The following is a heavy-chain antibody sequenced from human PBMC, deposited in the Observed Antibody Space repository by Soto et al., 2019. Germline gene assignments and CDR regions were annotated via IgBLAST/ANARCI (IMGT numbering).Heavy chain of an antibody. CDR2: IIPISGTA. CDR3: ARSQGSSTSLEIYYYYYYGMDV. CDR1: GGTFSSYA. J-gene: IGHJ6*02. D-gene: IGHD2-2*01. Sequence: QVQLVQSGAEVKKPGSSVKVSCTASGGTFSSYAIRWVRQAPGQGLEWMGGIIPISGTANYAQKFQGRVTITADESTSTAYRELSSLRSEDTAGYYCARSQGSSTSLEIYYYYYYGMDVWGQGTTVTVSS. V-gene: IGHV1-69*01.